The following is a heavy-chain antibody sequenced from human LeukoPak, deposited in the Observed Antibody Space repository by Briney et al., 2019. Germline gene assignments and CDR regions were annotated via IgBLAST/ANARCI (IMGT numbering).Heavy chain of an antibody. D-gene: IGHD6-6*01. CDR2: IYSGGST. CDR1: GFTVGSSN. V-gene: IGHV3-53*01. J-gene: IGHJ4*02. Sequence: PGGSLRLSCSASGFTVGSSNMNWVRQAPGKGLEWISVIYSGGSTHYADSVKGRFTISRDNSENTLFLQMNSLRAEDTAVYYCAKEEQQFDYFDYWGQGTLVTVSS. CDR3: AKEEQQFDYFDY.